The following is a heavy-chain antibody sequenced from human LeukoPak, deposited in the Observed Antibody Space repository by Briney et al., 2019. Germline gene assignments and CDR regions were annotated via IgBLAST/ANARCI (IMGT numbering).Heavy chain of an antibody. J-gene: IGHJ5*02. CDR1: GGSISSGGYY. V-gene: IGHV4-31*03. CDR3: ARTYMTSARFDP. D-gene: IGHD2-21*02. CDR2: IHYTGST. Sequence: PSQTLFLTCTVSGGSISSGGYYWSWIRQHPGKGLEWIGYIHYTGSTYYNASLKSRVTISVDTSKNQFSLKLSSVTAADTAVYYCARTYMTSARFDPWGQGTLVTVSS.